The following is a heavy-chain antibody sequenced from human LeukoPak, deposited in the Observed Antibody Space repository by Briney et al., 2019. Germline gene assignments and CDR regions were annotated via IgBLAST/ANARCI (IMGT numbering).Heavy chain of an antibody. J-gene: IGHJ5*02. V-gene: IGHV5-51*01. CDR2: IYPGDSDT. CDR3: VRLHRSSYRQCFDP. CDR1: GYSFTSYW. D-gene: IGHD6-13*01. Sequence: GESLKISCKGSGYSFTSYWIGWVRQMPGKGLEWMGIIYPGDSDTRYSPSFQGQVTISADKSISTAYLQWSSLKASDTAVYYCVRLHRSSYRQCFDPWGQGTLVTVSS.